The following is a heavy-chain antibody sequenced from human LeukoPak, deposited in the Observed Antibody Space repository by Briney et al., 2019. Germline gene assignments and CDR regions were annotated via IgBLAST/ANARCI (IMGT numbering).Heavy chain of an antibody. V-gene: IGHV3-23*01. CDR1: GFTFSNYA. Sequence: GGSLRLSCAASGFTFSNYAMSWVRQAPGKGLEWVSAISGSGGSTYYADSVRGRFTISRDNSKNTLSLQMNSLRAEDTAVYYCAKTLSGYYGSGSYDYWGQEPWSPSPQ. D-gene: IGHD3-10*01. CDR2: ISGSGGST. CDR3: AKTLSGYYGSGSYDY. J-gene: IGHJ4*01.